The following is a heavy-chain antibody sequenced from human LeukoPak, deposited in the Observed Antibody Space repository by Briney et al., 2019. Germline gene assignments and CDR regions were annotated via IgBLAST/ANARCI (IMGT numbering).Heavy chain of an antibody. D-gene: IGHD6-19*01. J-gene: IGHJ3*02. CDR1: GFTFSTYA. Sequence: PGGSLRLSCSASGFTFSTYAMHWVRQAPGKGLEYVSGLTSNGGSTYYADSAKGRFTISRDNSKNTLYLQMNSLRVEDTAVYYCAKERASGSQGDAFDIWGQGTMVTVSS. CDR2: LTSNGGST. V-gene: IGHV3-64*04. CDR3: AKERASGSQGDAFDI.